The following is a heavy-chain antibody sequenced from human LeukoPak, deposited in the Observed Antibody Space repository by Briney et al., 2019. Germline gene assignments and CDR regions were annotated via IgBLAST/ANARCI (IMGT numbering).Heavy chain of an antibody. D-gene: IGHD4-17*01. J-gene: IGHJ4*02. CDR1: GFTFSTYP. CDR3: ARGHDYGDYGGTYYFDY. CDR2: IDPSSTYI. Sequence: KAGGSLRLSCSASGFTFSTYPMNWVRQAPGKGLEWVSSIDPSSTYIYYADSVRGRFTISGDNAQNSLYLQVNSLRAEDTAVYYCARGHDYGDYGGTYYFDYWGQGTLVTVSS. V-gene: IGHV3-21*01.